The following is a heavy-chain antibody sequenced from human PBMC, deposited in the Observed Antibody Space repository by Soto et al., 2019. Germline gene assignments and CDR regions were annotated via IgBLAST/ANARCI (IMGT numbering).Heavy chain of an antibody. CDR1: GGSFSGYY. D-gene: IGHD3-3*01. V-gene: IGHV4-34*01. CDR3: ARARITIFGVVITGEGYYYGMDV. J-gene: IGHJ6*02. CDR2: INHSGST. Sequence: SETLSLTCAVYGGSFSGYYWSWIRQPPGKGLEWIGEINHSGSTNYNPSLKSRVTISVDTSKNQFSLKLSSVTAADTAVYYCARARITIFGVVITGEGYYYGMDVWGQGTTVTVSS.